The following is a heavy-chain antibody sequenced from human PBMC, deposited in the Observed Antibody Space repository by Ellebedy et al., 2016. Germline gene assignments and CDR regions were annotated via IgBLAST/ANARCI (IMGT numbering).Heavy chain of an antibody. J-gene: IGHJ4*02. CDR1: GYTFTTFN. Sequence: ASVKVSXXASGYTFTTFNITWVRQVPGQGLEWMGFVNTFSGNTKFAQKFQGRVSMTTDSSTHTAYMDLRSLRSDDTAMYYCAKTSGWGYGENWGQGTLVTVSS. CDR2: VNTFSGNT. CDR3: AKTSGWGYGEN. V-gene: IGHV1-18*04. D-gene: IGHD3-10*01.